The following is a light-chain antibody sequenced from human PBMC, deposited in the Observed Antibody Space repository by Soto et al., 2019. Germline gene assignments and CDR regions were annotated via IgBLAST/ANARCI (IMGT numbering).Light chain of an antibody. CDR3: RSYTRSSTLV. J-gene: IGLJ1*01. CDR1: SSDVGGYNY. Sequence: QAVLTQPASVSGSPGQSITISCTGTSSDVGGYNYVSWYQQHPGKAPKLMIYEVSNRPSGVSNRFPGSKSGTTASLTISGPQPEDQADYYCRSYTRSSTLVFGTGTKLTVL. V-gene: IGLV2-14*01. CDR2: EVS.